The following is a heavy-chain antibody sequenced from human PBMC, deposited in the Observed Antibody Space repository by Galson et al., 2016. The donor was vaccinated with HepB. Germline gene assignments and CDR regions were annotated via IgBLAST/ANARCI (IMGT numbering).Heavy chain of an antibody. Sequence: SLRLSCAASGFSFSSYVMNWVRQAPGKGPEWVAADSMDGRRKFYADSVKGRFTISRDNSNNMLFLQMSSLRADDTAVYYYAKRHEYCPAVGCSVDYWGQGTLVSVSS. CDR3: AKRHEYCPAVGCSVDY. D-gene: IGHD2/OR15-2a*01. CDR1: GFSFSSYV. CDR2: DSMDGRRK. V-gene: IGHV3-30*18. J-gene: IGHJ4*02.